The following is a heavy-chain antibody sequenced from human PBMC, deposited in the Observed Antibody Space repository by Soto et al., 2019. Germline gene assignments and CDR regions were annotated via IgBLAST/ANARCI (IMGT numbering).Heavy chain of an antibody. CDR1: GFTFSSYG. V-gene: IGHV3-30*18. D-gene: IGHD4-17*01. Sequence: GGSLRLSCAASGFTFSSYGMHWVRQAPGKGLEWVAVISYDGSNKYYADSVKGRFTISRDNSKNTLYLQMNSLRAEDTAVYYCAKDLWATTVTTSRRYYYYYYMDVWGKGTTVTVSS. CDR2: ISYDGSNK. J-gene: IGHJ6*03. CDR3: AKDLWATTVTTSRRYYYYYYMDV.